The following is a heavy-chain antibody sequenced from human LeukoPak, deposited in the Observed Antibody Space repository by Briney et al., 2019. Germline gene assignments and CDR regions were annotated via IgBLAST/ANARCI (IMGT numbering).Heavy chain of an antibody. J-gene: IGHJ6*02. CDR2: TNPGGSTV. CDR1: GFTFSDWY. CDR3: ARGHYGLDV. Sequence: PGGSLRLSCAASGFTFSDWYMTWIRQAPGKGLEWISYTNPGGSTVYYADSVKGRFALSRDNAKNSLYLQLNSLRAEDTAVYYCARGHYGLDVWGQGTTVTVSS. V-gene: IGHV3-11*01.